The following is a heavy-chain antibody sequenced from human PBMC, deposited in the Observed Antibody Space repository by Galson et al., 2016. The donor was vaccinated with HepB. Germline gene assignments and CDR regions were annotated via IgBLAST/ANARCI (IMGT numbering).Heavy chain of an antibody. D-gene: IGHD1-26*01. CDR2: INTASGDT. CDR3: AKGAGGYYDY. J-gene: IGHJ4*02. Sequence: SVKVSCKASGCTFNSYAIHWLRQAPGQRLEWMGWINTASGDTTYSQKFQGGLIITRDTSASTAYMELSGLRSEDTAVYFCAKGAGGYYDYWGQGTLVTVSS. CDR1: GCTFNSYA. V-gene: IGHV1-3*04.